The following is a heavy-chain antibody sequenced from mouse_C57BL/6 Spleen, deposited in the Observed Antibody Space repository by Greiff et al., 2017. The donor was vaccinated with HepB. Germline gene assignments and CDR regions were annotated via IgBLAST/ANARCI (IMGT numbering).Heavy chain of an antibody. CDR1: GFSLTSYG. D-gene: IGHD2-4*01. CDR3: ASADDYDGFAD. Sequence: VKLMESGPGLVAPSQSLSITCTVSGFSLTSYGVDWVRQSPGKGLEWLGVIWGVGSTNYNSALKSRVSISKDNSKSQVFLKMNSLQTDDTAMYYCASADDYDGFADWGQGTLVTVSA. J-gene: IGHJ3*01. V-gene: IGHV2-6*01. CDR2: IWGVGST.